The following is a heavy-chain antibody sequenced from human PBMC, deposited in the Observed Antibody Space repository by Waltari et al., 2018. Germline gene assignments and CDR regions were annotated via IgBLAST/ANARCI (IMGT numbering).Heavy chain of an antibody. CDR1: GGTFSSNA. Sequence: QVQLVQSGAEVKKPGSSVKVSCTASGGTFSSNAISWVRQAPGQGLEWMGGIIPIFGTATYAQKCQGRVTITADESTSTAYMELSSLRSEDTAVYYCARGSSSSISGSYSDLDYWGQGTLVTVSS. V-gene: IGHV1-69*12. CDR2: IIPIFGTA. CDR3: ARGSSSSISGSYSDLDY. J-gene: IGHJ4*02. D-gene: IGHD1-26*01.